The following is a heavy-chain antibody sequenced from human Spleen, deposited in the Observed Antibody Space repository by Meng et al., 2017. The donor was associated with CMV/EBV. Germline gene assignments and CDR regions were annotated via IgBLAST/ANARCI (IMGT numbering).Heavy chain of an antibody. CDR3: ARARNFITIFGVVRSNDAFDI. CDR2: INSDGSST. CDR1: SYW. V-gene: IGHV3-74*01. J-gene: IGHJ3*02. D-gene: IGHD3-3*01. Sequence: SYWMHWVRQAPGKGLVWVSRINSDGSSTSSADSVKGRFTISRDNAKNTLYLQMNSLRAEDTAVYYCARARNFITIFGVVRSNDAFDIWGQGTMVTVSS.